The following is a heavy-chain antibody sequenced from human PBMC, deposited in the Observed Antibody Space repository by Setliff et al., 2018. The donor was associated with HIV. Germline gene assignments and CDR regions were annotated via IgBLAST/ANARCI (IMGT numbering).Heavy chain of an antibody. Sequence: LSLTCTVSGASISGYYWSWIRQTPGKGLEWIGSIHGDGTTNHNPSLKSRVTISLDTPRNHFSLNLHSVTAADTAVYHCARGDTYYHDRSGYVKSALDAFDIWGRGTLVTVS. D-gene: IGHD3-22*01. CDR1: GASISGYY. CDR3: ARGDTYYHDRSGYVKSALDAFDI. J-gene: IGHJ3*02. V-gene: IGHV4-4*08. CDR2: IHGDGTT.